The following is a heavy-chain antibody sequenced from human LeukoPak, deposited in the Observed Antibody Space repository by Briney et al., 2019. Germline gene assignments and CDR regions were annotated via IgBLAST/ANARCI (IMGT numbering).Heavy chain of an antibody. D-gene: IGHD2-15*01. V-gene: IGHV3-21*01. J-gene: IGHJ5*02. CDR3: TRRVSATRWFDP. CDR1: GLTFSSYS. Sequence: PGGSLRLSCAASGLTFSSYSMNWVRQAPGKGLEWVSSISSSSSYIYYADSVKGRFTISRDNAENTLYLQMNSLRVEDTAVYYCTRRVSATRWFDPWGQGTLVTVSS. CDR2: ISSSSSYI.